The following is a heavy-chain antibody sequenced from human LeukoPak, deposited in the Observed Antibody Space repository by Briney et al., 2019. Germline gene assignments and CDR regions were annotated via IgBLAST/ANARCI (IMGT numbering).Heavy chain of an antibody. J-gene: IGHJ4*02. CDR1: GYTFTGYY. V-gene: IGHV1-2*02. Sequence: ASVKVSCKASGYTFTGYYMHWVRQAPGQGLEWMGWINPNSGGTNYAQKFQGRVTMTRDTSTSTVYMELSSLRSEDTAVYYCARVAGTTCLDYWGQGTLVTVSS. D-gene: IGHD1-1*01. CDR3: ARVAGTTCLDY. CDR2: INPNSGGT.